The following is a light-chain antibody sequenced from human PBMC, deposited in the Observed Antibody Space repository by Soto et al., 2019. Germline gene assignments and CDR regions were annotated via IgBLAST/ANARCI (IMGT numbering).Light chain of an antibody. CDR2: KTS. CDR1: QSIGSW. J-gene: IGKJ1*01. CDR3: HQYSSYGT. Sequence: DRQVTQSGSTLSASVGDRVTLTCRAGQSIGSWLAWYQQKPGKAPKLLIYKTSILKNGVPSRFSGSGSGTEFTLSISSLQPDDFANYYCHQYSSYGTFGQGTKVDIK. V-gene: IGKV1-5*03.